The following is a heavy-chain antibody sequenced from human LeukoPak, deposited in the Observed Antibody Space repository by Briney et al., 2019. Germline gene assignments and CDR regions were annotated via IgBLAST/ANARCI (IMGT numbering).Heavy chain of an antibody. D-gene: IGHD3-16*01. CDR2: IYYSRST. Sequence: SETLSLTCSVSGGSISSYYWSWIRQPPGKGLEWIGNIYYSRSTNDNPSLKTRVTISVDTSKNQFSLQLSSVTAADTAVYYCARANTNNDAFDIWGRGTLVTVSS. CDR1: GGSISSYY. CDR3: ARANTNNDAFDI. V-gene: IGHV4-59*01. J-gene: IGHJ3*02.